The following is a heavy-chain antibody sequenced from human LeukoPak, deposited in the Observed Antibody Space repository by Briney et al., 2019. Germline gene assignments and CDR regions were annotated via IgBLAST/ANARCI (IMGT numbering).Heavy chain of an antibody. CDR1: GFTVSNNY. CDR3: ARSPPWAPLDY. CDR2: IYSVNRT. V-gene: IGHV3-66*01. J-gene: IGHJ4*02. Sequence: GGSLRLSCAASGFTVSNNYMSWVRQAPGKGLEWVSVIYSVNRTSYADSVKGRFTISRDSSKNTLCLQMNSLRAEDTAVYYCARSPPWAPLDYWGQGTLVSVSS.